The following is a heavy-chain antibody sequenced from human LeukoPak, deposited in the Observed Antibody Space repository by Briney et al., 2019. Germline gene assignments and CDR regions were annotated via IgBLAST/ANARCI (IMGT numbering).Heavy chain of an antibody. Sequence: GGSLRHSCAASGFTFKSFAMNWVRQAPGKGLEWISGISGDGTGTHYADSVKGRFTISRDNSKNTLYLQMNSLRAEDTAVYYCTKGRSSGRHWYFDVWGRGTLVTVSS. V-gene: IGHV3-23*01. CDR1: GFTFKSFA. D-gene: IGHD3-22*01. J-gene: IGHJ2*01. CDR3: TKGRSSGRHWYFDV. CDR2: ISGDGTGT.